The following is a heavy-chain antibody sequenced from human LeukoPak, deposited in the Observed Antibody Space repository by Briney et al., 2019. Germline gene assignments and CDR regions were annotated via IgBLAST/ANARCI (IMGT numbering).Heavy chain of an antibody. Sequence: GGSLRLSCAASGFTFSNFGMHWVRQAPGKGLQCVALIWNDGSNQYYADSVKGRFTISRDSSKNTLYLQMNSLRAEDTAIYYCARGRATVYFDYWGQGTLVTVSS. CDR3: ARGRATVYFDY. D-gene: IGHD4-17*01. CDR2: IWNDGSNQ. J-gene: IGHJ4*02. CDR1: GFTFSNFG. V-gene: IGHV3-33*01.